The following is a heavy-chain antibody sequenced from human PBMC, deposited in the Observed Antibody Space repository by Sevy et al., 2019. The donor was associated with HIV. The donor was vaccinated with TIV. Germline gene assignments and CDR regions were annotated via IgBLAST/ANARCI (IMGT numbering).Heavy chain of an antibody. CDR2: ISSSSNYI. CDR1: EFTFSTYA. J-gene: IGHJ6*02. Sequence: GGSLRLSCAASEFTFSTYAMNWVRQAPGKGLEWVSFISSSSNYIYYADSVKGRFTISRDNAKNLLYLQMNGLRAEDTAVYDCARRVVSWDGMDVWGQGTTVTVSS. D-gene: IGHD2-15*01. CDR3: ARRVVSWDGMDV. V-gene: IGHV3-21*01.